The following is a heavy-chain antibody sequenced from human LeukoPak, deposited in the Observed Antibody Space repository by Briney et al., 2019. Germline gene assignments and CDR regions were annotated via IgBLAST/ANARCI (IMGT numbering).Heavy chain of an antibody. Sequence: GGSLRLSCAASGFTLSSYGMQGVREAPGKGLEGGAVIWYDGSTKYYADPVKGRFPISRDNSKNTLYLQMNSLRAEDTAVYYCARAPYYYDSSGIDYWGQGTLVTVSS. D-gene: IGHD3-22*01. J-gene: IGHJ4*02. CDR3: ARAPYYYDSSGIDY. CDR2: IWYDGSTK. V-gene: IGHV3-33*01. CDR1: GFTLSSYG.